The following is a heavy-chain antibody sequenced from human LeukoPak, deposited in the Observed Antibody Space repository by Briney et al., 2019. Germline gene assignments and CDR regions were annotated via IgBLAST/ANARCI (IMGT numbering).Heavy chain of an antibody. CDR1: VFSLSTTGMG. J-gene: IGHJ4*02. Sequence: SGPTLVNPTQILTLTCTFSVFSLSTTGMGVGCIRQPPGKALEWLALIYWNDDKRYSPSLTSRLTITKDTSKHQVVLTITNMDPVDTATYYCAHRHYRPGRSGWYFDYWGQGTLVTVSS. CDR2: IYWNDDK. CDR3: AHRHYRPGRSGWYFDY. V-gene: IGHV2-5*01. D-gene: IGHD6-19*01.